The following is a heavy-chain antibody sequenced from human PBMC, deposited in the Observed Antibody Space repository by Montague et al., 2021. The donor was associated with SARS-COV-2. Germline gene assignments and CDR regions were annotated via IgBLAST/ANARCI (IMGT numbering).Heavy chain of an antibody. CDR1: GDLICPRS. CDR2: IIPSGAC. D-gene: IGHD2-15*01. J-gene: IGHJ6*02. V-gene: IGHV4-59*01. Sequence: SETLSLTCTVSGDLICPRSQARIRKPQGKGPVSIASIIPSGACSKNFSLKSRVTISVDTSKNQVSLNLSSVTAADTAVYFCARADRRSPDTTHHYYYKGMDLWGQGTTVTVSS. CDR3: ARADRRSPDTTHHYYYKGMDL.